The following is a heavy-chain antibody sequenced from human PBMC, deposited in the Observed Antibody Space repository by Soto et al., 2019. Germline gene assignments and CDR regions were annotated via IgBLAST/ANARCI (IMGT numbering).Heavy chain of an antibody. D-gene: IGHD3-10*01. Sequence: GGSLRLSCTASGFTFGDYAMIWFRQAPGKGLEWVGFIRSKAYGGTTEYAASVKGRFTISRDDSKSIAYLQMNSLKTEDTAVYYCTRGSLGYGSGSYYNLYYYYGMDVWGQGTTVTVS. CDR2: IRSKAYGGTT. CDR1: GFTFGDYA. V-gene: IGHV3-49*03. CDR3: TRGSLGYGSGSYYNLYYYYGMDV. J-gene: IGHJ6*02.